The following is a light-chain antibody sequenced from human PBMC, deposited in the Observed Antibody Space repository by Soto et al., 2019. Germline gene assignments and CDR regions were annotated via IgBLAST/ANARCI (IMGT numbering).Light chain of an antibody. CDR3: AAWDDSLSGVV. J-gene: IGLJ3*02. Sequence: QLVLTQPPSASGTPGQRVTISCSGSSFNIGSNYVYWYQQLPGTAPKLLLYRNNQRPSGVPDRFSGSKSGTSASLAISGLRSEDEADYYCAAWDDSLSGVVFGGGTKLTVL. CDR2: RNN. CDR1: SFNIGSNY. V-gene: IGLV1-47*01.